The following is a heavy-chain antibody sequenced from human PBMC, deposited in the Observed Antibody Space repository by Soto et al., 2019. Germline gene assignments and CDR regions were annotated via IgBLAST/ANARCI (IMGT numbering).Heavy chain of an antibody. Sequence: PSETLSLTCTVSGGSISSYYWSWIRQPPGKGLEWIGYIYYSGSTNYNPSLKSRVTISVDTSKNQFSLKLSSVTAADTAVYYCARRRRDILTEGSYFDYWGQGTLVTVSS. CDR2: IYYSGST. J-gene: IGHJ4*02. CDR3: ARRRRDILTEGSYFDY. CDR1: GGSISSYY. D-gene: IGHD3-9*01. V-gene: IGHV4-59*01.